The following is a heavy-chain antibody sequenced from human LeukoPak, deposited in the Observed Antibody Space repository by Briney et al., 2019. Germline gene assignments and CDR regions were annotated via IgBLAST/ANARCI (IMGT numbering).Heavy chain of an antibody. CDR2: INHSGST. V-gene: IGHV4-34*01. Sequence: SETLSLTCAVYGGSFSNYYWSWIRQPPGKGLEWIGEINHSGSTNYNPSLKSRVTISVDTSKNRFSLNLNSVTAADTAVYYCARDPRGAVAVDYWGQGTLVTVSS. CDR1: GGSFSNYY. CDR3: ARDPRGAVAVDY. J-gene: IGHJ4*02. D-gene: IGHD6-19*01.